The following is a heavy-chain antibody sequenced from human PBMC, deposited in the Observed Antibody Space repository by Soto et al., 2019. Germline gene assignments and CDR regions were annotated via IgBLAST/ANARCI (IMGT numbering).Heavy chain of an antibody. CDR1: GFTLSNYE. CDR2: ISTGGSSI. J-gene: IGHJ6*02. Sequence: TGGSLRLSCAGSGFTLSNYEMNWVRQAPGKGLEWVSYISTGGSSIYYADSVKGRFTIARDNGKNSVYLQMSSLRAEDTATYYCARERGGLSGADVWGQGTTVPVYS. CDR3: ARERGGLSGADV. V-gene: IGHV3-48*03. D-gene: IGHD3-16*01.